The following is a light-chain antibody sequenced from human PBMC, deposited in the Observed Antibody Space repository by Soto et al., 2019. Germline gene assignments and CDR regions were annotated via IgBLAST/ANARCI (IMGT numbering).Light chain of an antibody. Sequence: DIQMTQCPSSLSVSVGYRVTITGRASETISNYLNWYQQKPGRAPKLLVYAASSLQSGVPSRFTGSGSGTHFTLTISGLQPADFATYYCQQSYNTPITFGQGTRLEIK. V-gene: IGKV1-39*01. CDR2: AAS. J-gene: IGKJ5*01. CDR3: QQSYNTPIT. CDR1: ETISNY.